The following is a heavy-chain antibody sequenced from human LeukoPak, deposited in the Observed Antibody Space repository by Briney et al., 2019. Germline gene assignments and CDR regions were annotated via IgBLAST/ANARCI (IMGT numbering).Heavy chain of an antibody. V-gene: IGHV4-34*01. CDR3: ARGIAAAGRSVWFDP. J-gene: IGHJ5*02. D-gene: IGHD6-13*01. Sequence: SETLSLTCAVYGGPFSGYYWSWIRQPPGKGLEWIGEINHSGSTNYNPSLKSRVTISVDTSKNQFSLKLSSVTAADTAVYYCARGIAAAGRSVWFDPWGQGTLVTVSS. CDR1: GGPFSGYY. CDR2: INHSGST.